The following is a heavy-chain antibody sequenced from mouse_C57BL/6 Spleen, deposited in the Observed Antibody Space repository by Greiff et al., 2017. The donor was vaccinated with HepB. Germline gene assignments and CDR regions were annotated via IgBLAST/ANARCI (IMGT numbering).Heavy chain of an antibody. CDR3: ARGEDAMDD. CDR2: IYPGSGST. J-gene: IGHJ4*01. V-gene: IGHV1-55*01. Sequence: QVQLQQPGAELVKPGASVKMSCKASGYTFTSYWITWVKQRPGQGLEWIGDIYPGSGSTNYNEKFKSKATLTGDTSSSTAYMQLSSLTSEDSAVYYCARGEDAMDDWGQGTSVTVSS. CDR1: GYTFTSYW.